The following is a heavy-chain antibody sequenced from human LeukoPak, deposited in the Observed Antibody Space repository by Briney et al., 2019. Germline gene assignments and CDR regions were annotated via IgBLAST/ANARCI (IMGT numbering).Heavy chain of an antibody. CDR3: ARRDSGPQTGYGDLDY. J-gene: IGHJ4*02. CDR1: GGSISSSSYY. V-gene: IGHV4-39*07. D-gene: IGHD4-17*01. CDR2: IYYSGST. Sequence: SETLSLTCTVSGGSISSSSYYWGWIRQPPGKGLEWIGSIYYSGSTYYNPSLKSRVTISVDTSKNQFSLKLSSVTAADTAVYYCARRDSGPQTGYGDLDYWGQGTLVTVSS.